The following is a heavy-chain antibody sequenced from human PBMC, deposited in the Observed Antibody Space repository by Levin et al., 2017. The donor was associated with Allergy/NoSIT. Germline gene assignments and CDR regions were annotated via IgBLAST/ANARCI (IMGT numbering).Heavy chain of an antibody. CDR1: GLTFSSYA. CDR3: AKDSLHEEVSANFWYFDL. Sequence: GGSLRLSCAASGLTFSSYAVNWVRRAPGKGLEWVSVISGSGGSTFYADSGKGRFTISRDNSKNTVFLQMHSLRVEETAIYYCAKDSLHEEVSANFWYFDLWGRGTLVTVSS. J-gene: IGHJ2*01. V-gene: IGHV3-23*01. CDR2: ISGSGGST. D-gene: IGHD2-15*01.